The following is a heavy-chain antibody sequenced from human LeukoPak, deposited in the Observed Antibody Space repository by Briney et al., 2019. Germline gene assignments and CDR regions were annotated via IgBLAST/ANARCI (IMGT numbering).Heavy chain of an antibody. J-gene: IGHJ4*02. D-gene: IGHD3-22*01. V-gene: IGHV1-46*01. CDR2: INPSGGST. CDR3: ARGPSYYYDSSGYSDY. CDR1: GYTFTSYY. Sequence: GASVKVSCKASGYTFTSYYMHWVRQAPGQGLEWMGIINPSGGSTSYAQKFQGRVTMTRDMSTSTVYMELSSLRSEDTAVYYCARGPSYYYDSSGYSDYWGQGTLVTVSS.